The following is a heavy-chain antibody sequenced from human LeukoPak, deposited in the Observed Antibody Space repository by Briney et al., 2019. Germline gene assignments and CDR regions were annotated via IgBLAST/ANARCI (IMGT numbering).Heavy chain of an antibody. CDR2: ISSSSSYI. V-gene: IGHV3-21*01. D-gene: IGHD2-8*01. J-gene: IGHJ4*02. CDR1: GFTFSSYS. Sequence: GASLRLSCAASGFTFSSYSMNWVRQAPGKGLEWVSSISSSSSYIYYADSVKGRFTISRDNAKNSLYLQMNSLRAEDTAVYYCASQLMVADYWGQGTQVTVSS. CDR3: ASQLMVADY.